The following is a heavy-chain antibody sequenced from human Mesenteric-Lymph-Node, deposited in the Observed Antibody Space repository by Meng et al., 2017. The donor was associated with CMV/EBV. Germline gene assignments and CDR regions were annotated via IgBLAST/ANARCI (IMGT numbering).Heavy chain of an antibody. J-gene: IGHJ4*02. CDR3: AKADYDFWSGYYYFDY. CDR1: GFTFSSYA. D-gene: IGHD3-3*01. V-gene: IGHV3-23*01. Sequence: LSLTCAASGFTFSSYAMSWVRQAPGKGLEWVSAISGSGGSTYYADSVKGRFTISRDNSKNTLYLQMNSLRAEDTAVYYCAKADYDFWSGYYYFDYWGQGTLVTVSS. CDR2: ISGSGGST.